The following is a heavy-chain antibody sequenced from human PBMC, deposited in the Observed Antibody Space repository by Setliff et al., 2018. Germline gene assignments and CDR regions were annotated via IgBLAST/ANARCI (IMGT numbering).Heavy chain of an antibody. CDR3: ARRWNFGPYGSGIHDAFDM. J-gene: IGHJ3*02. V-gene: IGHV4-34*01. CDR2: INHSGST. D-gene: IGHD3-10*01. Sequence: ASETLSLTCAVYDGSFSDYYWSWIRQPPGKGLEWIGEINHSGSTNYKSSLKSRVTISVDTSKNQFSLKLNSVTAADTAVYYCARRWNFGPYGSGIHDAFDMWGQGTMVTVSS. CDR1: DGSFSDYY.